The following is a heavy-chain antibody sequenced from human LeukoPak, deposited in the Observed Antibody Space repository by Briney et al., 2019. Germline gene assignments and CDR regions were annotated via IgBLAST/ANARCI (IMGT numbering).Heavy chain of an antibody. D-gene: IGHD6-6*01. CDR2: ISYDGSNK. CDR1: GFTVSSNY. J-gene: IGHJ3*02. Sequence: PGGSLRLSCAASGFTVSSNYMSWVRQAPGKGLEWVAVISYDGSNKYYADSVKGRFTISRDNSKNTLYLQMNSLRAEDTAVYYCARASSRAFDIWGQGTMVTVSS. V-gene: IGHV3-30-3*01. CDR3: ARASSRAFDI.